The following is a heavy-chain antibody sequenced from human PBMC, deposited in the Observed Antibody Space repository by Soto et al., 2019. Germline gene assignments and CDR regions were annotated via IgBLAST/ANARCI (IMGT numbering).Heavy chain of an antibody. D-gene: IGHD2-2*01. CDR1: GGSISSGGYY. CDR2: IYYSGST. Sequence: QVQLQESGPGLVKPSQTLSLTCTVSGGSISSGGYYWSWIRQHPGKGLEWIGYIYYSGSTYYNPSLKSRVTISVDTSKNQFSLKLSSVTAADTAVYYCARGRQLLSSDYYYYMDVWGKGTTVTVSS. J-gene: IGHJ6*03. V-gene: IGHV4-31*03. CDR3: ARGRQLLSSDYYYYMDV.